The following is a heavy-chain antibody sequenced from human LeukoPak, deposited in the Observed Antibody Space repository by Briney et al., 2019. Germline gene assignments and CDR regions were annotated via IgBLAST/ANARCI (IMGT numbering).Heavy chain of an antibody. D-gene: IGHD3-10*01. V-gene: IGHV3-23*01. CDR1: GXTFSSNA. J-gene: IGHJ6*02. Sequence: AGGSLRLSCVASGXTFSSNAMSWVRQAPEKGLEWVSVIGGSGGSTYYADSVKGRFTISRDNSKNTLYLQMNSLRAEDTALYYCSKGTGAKSYYGLDVWGQGTTVTVSS. CDR3: SKGTGAKSYYGLDV. CDR2: IGGSGGST.